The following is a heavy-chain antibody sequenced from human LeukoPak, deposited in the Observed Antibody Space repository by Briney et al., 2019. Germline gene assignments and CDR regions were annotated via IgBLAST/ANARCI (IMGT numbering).Heavy chain of an antibody. CDR1: GFTFTNYA. J-gene: IGHJ4*02. V-gene: IGHV3-23*01. CDR3: TKAPLRSCTGAFCYPFDY. Sequence: GGSLRLSCAASGFTFTNYAMSWVHQSPGKGLEWVSAPFGGGPDTYHADSVKGRFTVSRDNSRNTLYLQMNSLRVEDTAVYYCTKAPLRSCTGAFCYPFDYWGQGTLVTVSS. CDR2: PFGGGPDT. D-gene: IGHD2-8*02.